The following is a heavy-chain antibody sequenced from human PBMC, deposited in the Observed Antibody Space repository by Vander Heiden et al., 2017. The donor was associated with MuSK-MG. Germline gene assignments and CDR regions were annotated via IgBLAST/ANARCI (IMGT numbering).Heavy chain of an antibody. V-gene: IGHV3-30-3*01. CDR2: ISYDGSNK. J-gene: IGHJ3*02. CDR3: ARDGTQQLVPFAFDI. CDR1: GFTFSSYA. Sequence: GFTFSSYAMHWVRQAPGKGLEWVAVISYDGSNKYYADSVKGRFTISRDNSKNTLYLQMNSLRAEETAVYYCARDGTQQLVPFAFDIWGQGTMVTVSS. D-gene: IGHD6-13*01.